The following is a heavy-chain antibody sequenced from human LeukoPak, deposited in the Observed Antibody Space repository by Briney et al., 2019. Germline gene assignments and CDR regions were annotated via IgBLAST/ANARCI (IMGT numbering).Heavy chain of an antibody. CDR1: GFAFRDYY. CDR2: ITMTGSVI. Sequence: GGSLILSCAASGFAFRDYYMSWIRQAPGKGLEWISYITMTGSVIQYSDSVKGRFTTSRDNAKNSLHLQMNSLRAEDTAVYYCARGGWSRGWFDPWGQGTLVTVSS. CDR3: ARGGWSRGWFDP. V-gene: IGHV3-11*01. J-gene: IGHJ5*02. D-gene: IGHD6-19*01.